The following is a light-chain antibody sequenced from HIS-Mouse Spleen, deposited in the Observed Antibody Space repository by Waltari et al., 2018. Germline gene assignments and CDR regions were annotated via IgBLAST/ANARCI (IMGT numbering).Light chain of an antibody. CDR1: ALPKNY. CDR2: EDS. Sequence: SYELTPPPSVSVSPGQTARNTCYGYALPKNYAYSYQQKSGQAPVLVIYEDSKRPSGIPERFSGSSSGTMATLTISGAQVEDEADYYCYLTDSSGNHRVFGGGTKLTVL. CDR3: YLTDSSGNHRV. V-gene: IGLV3-10*01. J-gene: IGLJ2*01.